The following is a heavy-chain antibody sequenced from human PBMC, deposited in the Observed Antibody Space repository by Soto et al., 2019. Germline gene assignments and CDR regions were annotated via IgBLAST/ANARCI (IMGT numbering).Heavy chain of an antibody. CDR2: IKQDGSEK. Sequence: EVQLVESGGGLVQPGGSLRLSCAASGFTFSSYWMSWVRQAPGKGLEWVANIKQDGSEKYYVGSVKGRFTISRDNAKNSLYLQMNSLRAEDTAVYYCARKPGGVAEDYWGQGTLVTVSS. CDR1: GFTFSSYW. D-gene: IGHD3-16*01. J-gene: IGHJ4*02. CDR3: ARKPGGVAEDY. V-gene: IGHV3-7*01.